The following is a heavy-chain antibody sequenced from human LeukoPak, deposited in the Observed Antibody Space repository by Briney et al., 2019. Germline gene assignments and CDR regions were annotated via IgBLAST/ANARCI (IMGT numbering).Heavy chain of an antibody. D-gene: IGHD3-10*01. CDR2: IYDSGST. J-gene: IGHJ4*02. Sequence: PSVTLSLTCTVSGGSVSSGSYYWSWIRQSPGKGLEWIGYIYDSGSTNYNLSLKSRVSISVDTSKNQFSLKLSSVTAADTAVYYCARDLSDGSGSYYNFDYWGQGTLVTVSS. CDR1: GGSVSSGSYY. CDR3: ARDLSDGSGSYYNFDY. V-gene: IGHV4-61*01.